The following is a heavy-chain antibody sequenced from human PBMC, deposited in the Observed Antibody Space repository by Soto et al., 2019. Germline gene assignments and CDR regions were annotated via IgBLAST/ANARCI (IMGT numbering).Heavy chain of an antibody. V-gene: IGHV1-18*01. CDR3: ARGAAIVGATTPFDY. CDR1: GYTFTSYG. CDR2: ISTYSGDT. D-gene: IGHD1-26*01. Sequence: ASVKVSCKASGYTFTSYGISWVRQAPGEGLEWMGWISTYSGDTNYAPKVQGRVTMTTDTSTSTAYMELSSLRSDDTAVYYCARGAAIVGATTPFDYWGQGTLVTVSS. J-gene: IGHJ4*02.